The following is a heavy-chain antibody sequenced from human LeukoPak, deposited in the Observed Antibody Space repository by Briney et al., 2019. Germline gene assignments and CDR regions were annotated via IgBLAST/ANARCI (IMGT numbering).Heavy chain of an antibody. CDR1: GGSISGYY. V-gene: IGHV4-59*01. CDR2: IHYSGTT. D-gene: IGHD1-1*01. CDR3: VKVGTGTVEY. J-gene: IGHJ4*02. Sequence: PSETLSLTCTVSGGSISGYYWGRIRQPPGKGLEWIGYIHYSGTTNYTPSLKSRVTISVDMSKNQFSVRLRSVTAADTAVYYCVKVGTGTVEYWGQGALVTVSS.